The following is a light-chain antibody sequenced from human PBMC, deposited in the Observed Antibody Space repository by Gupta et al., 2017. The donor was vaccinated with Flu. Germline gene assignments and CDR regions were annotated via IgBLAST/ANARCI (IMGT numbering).Light chain of an antibody. J-gene: IGKJ1*01. Sequence: DIQMTQSPSSLSASVGDRVTIACRASQSISIYLNWYQQKPGKAPKLLIYTASSLQSGVPSRFSGSGSGTDFILTINSLQPEDSATYYRQQSYSTTWTFGQGTKVEIK. V-gene: IGKV1-39*01. CDR3: QQSYSTTWT. CDR1: QSISIY. CDR2: TAS.